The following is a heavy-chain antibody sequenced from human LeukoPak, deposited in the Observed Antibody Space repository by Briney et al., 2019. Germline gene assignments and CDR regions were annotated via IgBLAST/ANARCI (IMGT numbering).Heavy chain of an antibody. CDR2: ISSSSSYI. CDR3: ARDLLGGYDFEGFS. CDR1: GFTFSSYS. J-gene: IGHJ5*02. V-gene: IGHV3-21*01. Sequence: PGGSLRLSCAASGFTFSSYSMNWVRQAPGKGLEWVSSISSSSSYIYYADSVKGRFTISRDNAKNSLYLQMNSLRAEDTAVYYCARDLLGGYDFEGFSWGQGTLVTVSS. D-gene: IGHD5-12*01.